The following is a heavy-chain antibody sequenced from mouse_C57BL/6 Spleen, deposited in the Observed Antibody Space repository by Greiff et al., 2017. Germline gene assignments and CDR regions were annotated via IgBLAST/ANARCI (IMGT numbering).Heavy chain of an antibody. V-gene: IGHV1-26*01. CDR2: INPNNGGT. J-gene: IGHJ4*01. CDR3: ARGYRYYAMDY. Sequence: EVQLQQSGPELVKPGASVKISCKASGYTFTDYYMNWVKQSHGKSLEWIGDINPNNGGTSYNQKFKGKATLTVDKSSSTAYMGLRSLTSEDSAVYYCARGYRYYAMDYWGQGTSGTVAS. CDR1: GYTFTDYY. D-gene: IGHD2-14*01.